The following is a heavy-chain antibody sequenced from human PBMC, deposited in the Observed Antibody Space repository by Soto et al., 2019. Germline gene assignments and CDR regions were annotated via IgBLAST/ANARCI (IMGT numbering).Heavy chain of an antibody. V-gene: IGHV4-39*01. CDR2: MFYGHGT. J-gene: IGHJ5*02. Sequence: QVQLQESGPGLVNPSETLSLTCTVSGGSVTSSTSSWAWVRQPPGKGLHWIGTMFYGHGTYYNPSLESRVTISLDTSKIQFSLELTSVTAADTAVYYCARQPTGYPNWFDAWAGESWSSSLQ. D-gene: IGHD3-9*01. CDR3: ARQPTGYPNWFDA. CDR1: GGSVTSSTSS.